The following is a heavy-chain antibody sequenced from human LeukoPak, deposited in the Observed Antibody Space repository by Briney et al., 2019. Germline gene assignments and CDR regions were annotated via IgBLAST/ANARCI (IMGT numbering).Heavy chain of an antibody. Sequence: GASVKVSCKASGYTFTGYYMHWVRQAPGQGLEWMGWINPNSGGTNYAQKFQGRVTMTRDTSISTAYMELSRLRSDDTAVYYCARPNFVVVVAATGGDAFDIWGQGTMVTVSS. CDR1: GYTFTGYY. D-gene: IGHD2-15*01. CDR3: ARPNFVVVVAATGGDAFDI. V-gene: IGHV1-2*02. CDR2: INPNSGGT. J-gene: IGHJ3*02.